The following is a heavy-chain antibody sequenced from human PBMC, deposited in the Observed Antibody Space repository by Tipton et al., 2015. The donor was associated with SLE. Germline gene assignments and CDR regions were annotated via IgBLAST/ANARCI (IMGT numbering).Heavy chain of an antibody. CDR2: INHSGST. Sequence: TLSLTCAVYGGSFSGYYWSWIRQPPGKGLEWIGEINHSGSTNYNPSLKSRVTISVDTSKNQFSLKLSSVTAADTAVFYCARRSNSGSFYYFDYWGQGTLVTVSP. CDR3: ARRSNSGSFYYFDY. V-gene: IGHV4-34*01. CDR1: GGSFSGYY. J-gene: IGHJ4*02. D-gene: IGHD1-26*01.